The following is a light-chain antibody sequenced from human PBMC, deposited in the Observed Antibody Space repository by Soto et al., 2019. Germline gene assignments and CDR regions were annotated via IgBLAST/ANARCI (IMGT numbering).Light chain of an antibody. CDR3: SSYTSSSTYV. J-gene: IGLJ1*01. Sequence: QSVLTQPASVSGSPGQSITISCTGTRRDVGGYNYVSWYQQHPGKAPKLMIYEVSNRPSGVSNRFSGSKSGNTASLNISGLQAEDEADYYCSSYTSSSTYVFGTGTKVTVL. CDR1: RRDVGGYNY. CDR2: EVS. V-gene: IGLV2-14*01.